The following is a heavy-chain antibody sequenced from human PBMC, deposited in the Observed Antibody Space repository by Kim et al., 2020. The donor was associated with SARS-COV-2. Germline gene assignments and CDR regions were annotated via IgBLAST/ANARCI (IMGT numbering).Heavy chain of an antibody. CDR2: IIPIFGTA. D-gene: IGHD3-3*01. CDR1: GGTFSSYA. CDR3: ARGGSRYDFRPPHDAFDI. Sequence: SVKVSCKASGGTFSSYAISWVRQAPGQGLEWMGGIIPIFGTANYAQKFQGRVTITADESTSTAYMELSSLRSEDTAVYYCARGGSRYDFRPPHDAFDIWGQGTMVTVSS. V-gene: IGHV1-69*13. J-gene: IGHJ3*02.